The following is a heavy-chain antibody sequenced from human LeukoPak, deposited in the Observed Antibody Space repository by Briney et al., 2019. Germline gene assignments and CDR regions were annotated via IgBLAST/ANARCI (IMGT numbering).Heavy chain of an antibody. J-gene: IGHJ5*02. V-gene: IGHV4-34*01. CDR2: INHSGST. Sequence: SETLSLTCAVYGGSFSGYYWSWIRQPPGKGLEWIGEINHSGSTNYNPSLKSRVTISVDTSKNQFSLKLSSVTAADTAVYYCARGGDSSVPWGQATLATVSS. CDR1: GGSFSGYY. D-gene: IGHD3-22*01. CDR3: ARGGDSSVP.